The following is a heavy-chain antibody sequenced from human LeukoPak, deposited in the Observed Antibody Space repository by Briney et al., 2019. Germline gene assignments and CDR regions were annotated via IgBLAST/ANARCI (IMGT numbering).Heavy chain of an antibody. Sequence: GGSLRLSCAASGFTFSSYSMNWVRQAPGKGLEWVSSISSSSSYIYYADSVKGRFTISRDNAKNSLYLQMNSLRAEDTAVYYCAIGSGWLRFQLDSWGQGTLVTVSS. CDR2: ISSSSSYI. CDR3: AIGSGWLRFQLDS. CDR1: GFTFSSYS. J-gene: IGHJ4*02. D-gene: IGHD5-12*01. V-gene: IGHV3-21*01.